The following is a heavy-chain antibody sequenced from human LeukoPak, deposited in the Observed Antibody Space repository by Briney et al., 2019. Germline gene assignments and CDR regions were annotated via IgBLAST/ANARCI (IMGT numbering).Heavy chain of an antibody. CDR2: IWYDGSNK. D-gene: IGHD6-19*01. Sequence: GGSLRLSCAASAFTFSSYGMHWVRQAPGKGLEWVAVIWYDGSNKYYADSVKDRFTISRDNSKNTLYLQMNSLRAEDTAVYYCARDHSSGWYSDYFDYWGQGTLVTVSS. CDR3: ARDHSSGWYSDYFDY. CDR1: AFTFSSYG. V-gene: IGHV3-33*01. J-gene: IGHJ4*02.